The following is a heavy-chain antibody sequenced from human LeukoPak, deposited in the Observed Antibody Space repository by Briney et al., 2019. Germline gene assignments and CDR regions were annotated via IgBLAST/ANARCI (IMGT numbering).Heavy chain of an antibody. D-gene: IGHD5-12*01. V-gene: IGHV1-2*02. Sequence: GASVKVSCKASGYTFTGYYMHWVRQAPGQGPEWMGWINPNSGGTNYAQKFQGRVTMTRDTSISTAYMELSRLRSDDTAVYYCARGGLTWGYDYYYYYGMDVWGQGTTVTVSS. J-gene: IGHJ6*02. CDR1: GYTFTGYY. CDR2: INPNSGGT. CDR3: ARGGLTWGYDYYYYYGMDV.